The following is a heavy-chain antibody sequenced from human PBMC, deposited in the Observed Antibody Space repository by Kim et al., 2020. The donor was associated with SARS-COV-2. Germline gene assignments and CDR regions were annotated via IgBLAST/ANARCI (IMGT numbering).Heavy chain of an antibody. CDR3: ARDPVPFMVRGVIILSSNWFDP. CDR2: ISYDGSNK. J-gene: IGHJ5*02. V-gene: IGHV3-30*04. CDR1: GFTFSSYA. Sequence: GGSLRLSCAASGFTFSSYAMHWVRQAPGKGLEWVAVISYDGSNKYYADSVKGRFTISRDNSKNTLYLQMNSLRAEDTAVYYCARDPVPFMVRGVIILSSNWFDPWGQGTLVTVSS. D-gene: IGHD3-10*01.